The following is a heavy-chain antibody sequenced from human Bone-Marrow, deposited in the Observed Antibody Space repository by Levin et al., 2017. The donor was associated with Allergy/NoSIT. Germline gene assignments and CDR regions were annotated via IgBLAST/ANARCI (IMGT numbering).Heavy chain of an antibody. Sequence: KISCKASGGTFSSYAISWVRQAPGQGLEWMGGIIPIFGTANYAQKFQGRVTITADESTSTAYMELSSLRSEDTAVYYCARHSHGGSSGPGRQYYYYYYGMDVWGQGTTVTVSS. CDR2: IIPIFGTA. D-gene: IGHD6-19*01. CDR3: ARHSHGGSSGPGRQYYYYYYGMDV. J-gene: IGHJ6*02. V-gene: IGHV1-69*01. CDR1: GGTFSSYA.